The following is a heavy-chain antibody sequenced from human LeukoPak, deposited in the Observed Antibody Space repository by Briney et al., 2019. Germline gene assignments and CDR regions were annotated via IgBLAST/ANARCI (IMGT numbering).Heavy chain of an antibody. CDR3: ATKSYGSARWFDP. J-gene: IGHJ5*02. CDR1: GGSISSSSYY. Sequence: SETLSLTCTVSGGSISSSSYYWGWIRQPPGKGLEWNGSIYYSGSTYYNPSLKSRVTISVDTSKNQFSLKLSSVTAADTAVYYCATKSYGSARWFDPWGQGTLVTVSS. D-gene: IGHD3-10*01. CDR2: IYYSGST. V-gene: IGHV4-39*01.